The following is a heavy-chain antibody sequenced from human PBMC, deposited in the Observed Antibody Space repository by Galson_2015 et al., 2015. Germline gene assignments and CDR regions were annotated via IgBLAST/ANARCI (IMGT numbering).Heavy chain of an antibody. V-gene: IGHV3-23*01. CDR1: GFTFRDFA. CDR2: IRSRGGRA. CDR3: AKGYCDETSCLPLDN. Sequence: SLRLSCAASGFTFRDFAMSWVRQAPGKGLEWVSAIRSRGGRAFYADPVKGPVTHSRDNSKNPVYLHINSVSAGDTAVYYCAKGYCDETSCLPLDNWGQGTLVTVSS. J-gene: IGHJ4*02. D-gene: IGHD2-15*01.